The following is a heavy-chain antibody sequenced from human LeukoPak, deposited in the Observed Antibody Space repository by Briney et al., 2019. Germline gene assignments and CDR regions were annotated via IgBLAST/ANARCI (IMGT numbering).Heavy chain of an antibody. J-gene: IGHJ4*02. CDR1: GFSFSTYW. CDR2: IKEDGSET. D-gene: IGHD1-14*01. CDR3: GRDSFETDIDY. V-gene: IGHV3-7*01. Sequence: GGSLRLSRAASGFSFSTYWMSWVRQAPGKGLEWVANIKEDGSETYYVDSLGGRFTISRDNVKNSLYLQINSLRAEDTAVYYCGRDSFETDIDYWGQGTLVTVSS.